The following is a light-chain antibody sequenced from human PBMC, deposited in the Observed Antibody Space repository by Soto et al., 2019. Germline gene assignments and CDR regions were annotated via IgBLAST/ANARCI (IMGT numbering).Light chain of an antibody. Sequence: DIQMTQSPSTLSGSVGDRVTITCRASQTISSWLXWYXXKXXXAXXXXXXXASTLESGVPSNFSGSGSGTEFTLTISSLQPDDFATYYCQQYNSYSFVQGTKVEIK. J-gene: IGKJ1*01. CDR1: QTISSW. V-gene: IGKV1-5*03. CDR2: XAS. CDR3: QQYNSYS.